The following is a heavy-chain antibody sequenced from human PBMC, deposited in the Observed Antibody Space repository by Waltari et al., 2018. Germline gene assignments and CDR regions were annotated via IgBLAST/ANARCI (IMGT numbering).Heavy chain of an antibody. Sequence: EVQLVESGGGLVQPGRSLRLSCAASGFTFDDYAMHWVRQAPGKGLEWVSGISWNSGSIGYADSVKGRFTISRDNAKNSLYLQMNSLRAEDTALYYCAKDLVSRPSAARCPRFDYWGQGTLVTVSS. CDR3: AKDLVSRPSAARCPRFDY. J-gene: IGHJ4*02. D-gene: IGHD2-2*01. CDR1: GFTFDDYA. V-gene: IGHV3-9*01. CDR2: ISWNSGSI.